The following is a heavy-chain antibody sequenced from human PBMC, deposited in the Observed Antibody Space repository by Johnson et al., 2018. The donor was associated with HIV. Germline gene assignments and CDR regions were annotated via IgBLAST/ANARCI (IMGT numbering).Heavy chain of an antibody. Sequence: QVQLVESGGGVVHPGRSLRLSCAATGFTFTSYGMHWVRQAPGKGLEWVAVIWYDGSNKYYADSVKGRFTISRDNSKNTLYLQMNSLRAEDTAVYYCAKLGGSGNAFDIWGQGTMVTVSS. V-gene: IGHV3-33*06. D-gene: IGHD3-10*01. CDR1: GFTFTSYG. CDR2: IWYDGSNK. CDR3: AKLGGSGNAFDI. J-gene: IGHJ3*02.